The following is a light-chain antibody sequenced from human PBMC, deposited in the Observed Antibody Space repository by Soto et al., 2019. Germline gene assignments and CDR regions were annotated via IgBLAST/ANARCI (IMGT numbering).Light chain of an antibody. CDR2: ASA. CDR3: QQYGSSPLT. V-gene: IGKV3-20*01. Sequence: EIVLTQSPGTLSLSPGERATLSCRASQQVDSSYLAWYQQKRGQAPRLLIYASASRATGIPDRFSGSGSGTDFTLSISRLEPEDFAVYFCQQYGSSPLTFGQGTKLEIK. J-gene: IGKJ2*01. CDR1: QQVDSSY.